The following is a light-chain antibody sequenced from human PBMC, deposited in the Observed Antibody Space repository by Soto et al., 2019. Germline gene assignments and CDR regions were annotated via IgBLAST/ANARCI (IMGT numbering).Light chain of an antibody. CDR3: SSYTTAYTQV. J-gene: IGLJ3*02. CDR2: EVT. Sequence: QSVLIQPPSVSGSPGQSITISCTGTSNDVGYYNYVSWYQQHPGQAPKLMISEVTTRPSGVSDRFSGSKSGNTASLTISRLQAEDEAHYYCSSYTTAYTQVFGGGTKVTVL. CDR1: SNDVGYYNY. V-gene: IGLV2-14*01.